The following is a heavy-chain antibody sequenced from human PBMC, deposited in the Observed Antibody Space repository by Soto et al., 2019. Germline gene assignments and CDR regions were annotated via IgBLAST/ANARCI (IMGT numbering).Heavy chain of an antibody. CDR3: ARYRREAVAGYTLDN. D-gene: IGHD6-13*01. CDR2: VYNSGST. Sequence: SDTLSLMCNVPGDSISRNYCTGIEQPVGKGLEWIGYVYNSGSTNYNPSLKSRVTISEDTSKSQFSLKVNSMTAADTAVYYCARYRREAVAGYTLDNWGQGILVTVSS. V-gene: IGHV4-59*07. CDR1: GDSISRNY. J-gene: IGHJ4*02.